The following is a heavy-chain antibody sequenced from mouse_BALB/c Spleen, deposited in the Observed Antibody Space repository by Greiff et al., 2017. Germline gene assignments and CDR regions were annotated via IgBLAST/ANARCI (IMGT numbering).Heavy chain of an antibody. Sequence: EVQLVESGGGLVKPGGSLKLSCAASGFTFSSYTMSWVRQTPEKRLEWVATISSGGGNTYYPDSVKGRFTISRDNAKNNLYLQMSSLRSEDTALYYCARGGSTPYYFDYWGQGTTLTVSS. CDR2: ISSGGGNT. J-gene: IGHJ2*01. D-gene: IGHD1-1*01. CDR3: ARGGSTPYYFDY. V-gene: IGHV5-9*03. CDR1: GFTFSSYT.